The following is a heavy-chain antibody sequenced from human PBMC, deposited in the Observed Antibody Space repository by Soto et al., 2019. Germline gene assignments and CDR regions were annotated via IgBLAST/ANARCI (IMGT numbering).Heavy chain of an antibody. D-gene: IGHD6-19*01. V-gene: IGHV3-23*01. Sequence: GGSLRLSCAASGFTVSSSAMSWVRQAPGKGLEWVSAVSGSGGTAYYADSVRGRFTISRDNSKNTLYLQMNSLRAEDTAIYFCARCTVDTIVTSGWCHYLDPWGQGTLVTVSS. CDR1: GFTVSSSA. CDR2: VSGSGGTA. CDR3: ARCTVDTIVTSGWCHYLDP. J-gene: IGHJ5*02.